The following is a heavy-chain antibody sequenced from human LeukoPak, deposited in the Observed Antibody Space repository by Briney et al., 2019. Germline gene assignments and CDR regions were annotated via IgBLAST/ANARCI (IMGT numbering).Heavy chain of an antibody. CDR1: GFVLSDYG. D-gene: IGHD3-22*01. CDR2: ISGSGGST. Sequence: GGPLRLSCAASGFVLSDYGMHWVRQAPGKGLEWVSAISGSGGSTYYADSVKGRFTISRDNSKNTLYLQMNSLRAEDTAVYYCAKDPTYYYDSTGGLLYWGQGTLVTVSS. J-gene: IGHJ4*02. V-gene: IGHV3-23*01. CDR3: AKDPTYYYDSTGGLLY.